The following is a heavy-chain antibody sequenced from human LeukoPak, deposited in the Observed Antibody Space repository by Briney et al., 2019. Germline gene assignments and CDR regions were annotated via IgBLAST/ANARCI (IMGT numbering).Heavy chain of an antibody. Sequence: PSETLSLTCTVSGGSISSYYWSWIRQPPGKGLERIGYIYYSGSTNYNPSPKSRVTISVDTSKNQFSPKLSSVTAADTAVYYCARQDCSSTSCLFDYWGQGTLVTVSS. CDR1: GGSISSYY. V-gene: IGHV4-59*08. CDR2: IYYSGST. CDR3: ARQDCSSTSCLFDY. D-gene: IGHD2-2*01. J-gene: IGHJ4*02.